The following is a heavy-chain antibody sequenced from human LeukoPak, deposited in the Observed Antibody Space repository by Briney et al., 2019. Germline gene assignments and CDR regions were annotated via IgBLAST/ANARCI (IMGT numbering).Heavy chain of an antibody. CDR1: GYTFTCYY. CDR3: ARSASALDSYDSSGYFSY. CDR2: INPNSGGT. Sequence: ASVKVSCKASGYTFTCYYMHWVRQAPGQGLEWMGWINPNSGGTNYAQKFQGRVTMTRDTSISTAYMELSRLRSDDTAVYYCARSASALDSYDSSGYFSYWGQGTLVTVSS. D-gene: IGHD3-22*01. V-gene: IGHV1-2*02. J-gene: IGHJ4*02.